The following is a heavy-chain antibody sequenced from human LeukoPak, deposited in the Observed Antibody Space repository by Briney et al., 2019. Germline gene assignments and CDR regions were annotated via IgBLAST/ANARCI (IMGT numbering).Heavy chain of an antibody. D-gene: IGHD5-12*01. V-gene: IGHV4-39*07. Sequence: PSETLSLTCTVSGGSISSSSYYWGWIRQPPGKGLEWIGSIYYSGSTYYNPSLKSRVTISVDTSKNQFSLKLSSVTAADTAVYYCARGGRYSGYDYYYYYYMDVWGKGTTVTVSS. CDR1: GGSISSSSYY. J-gene: IGHJ6*03. CDR3: ARGGRYSGYDYYYYYYMDV. CDR2: IYYSGST.